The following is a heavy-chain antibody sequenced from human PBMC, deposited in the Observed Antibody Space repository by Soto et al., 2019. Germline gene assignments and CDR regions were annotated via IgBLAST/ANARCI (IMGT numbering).Heavy chain of an antibody. Sequence: QVQLVESGGGVVQPGRSLRLSCAASGFTFSSYGMHWVRQAPGKGLEWVAVIWYHGSNKYYADSVKGRFTISRDNSKNTLYLQMNSLRSEDTAVYYCARDRDPGQWLTTNYFDYWGQGTLVTVSS. CDR1: GFTFSSYG. CDR3: ARDRDPGQWLTTNYFDY. D-gene: IGHD6-19*01. CDR2: IWYHGSNK. V-gene: IGHV3-33*01. J-gene: IGHJ4*02.